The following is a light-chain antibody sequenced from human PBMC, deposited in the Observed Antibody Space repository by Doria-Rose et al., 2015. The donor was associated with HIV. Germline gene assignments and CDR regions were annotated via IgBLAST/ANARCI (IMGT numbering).Light chain of an antibody. J-gene: IGKJ1*01. CDR3: QHYNRPWT. Sequence: DIQVTQSPSTLSASVGDRVTITCRASQSISAWLAWYQQKPGKAPKLLIYKASSLESGVPSRFSGSGSGTEFTLAITSLQPDDFATYFGQHYNRPWTFGQGTKVEIK. CDR2: KAS. CDR1: QSISAW. V-gene: IGKV1-5*03.